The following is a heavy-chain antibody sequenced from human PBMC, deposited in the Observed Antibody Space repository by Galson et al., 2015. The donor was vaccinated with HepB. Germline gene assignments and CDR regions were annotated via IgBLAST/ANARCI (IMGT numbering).Heavy chain of an antibody. CDR1: GGSISSYY. V-gene: IGHV4-59*01. CDR3: ARDYVYGDYGGWFDP. CDR2: IYYSGST. Sequence: TLSLTCSVSGGSISSYYWSWIRQPPGEGLGWIGYIYYSGSTNYNPSLKSRVTISVDTSKNQSSLKLSSVTAADTAVYYCARDYVYGDYGGWFDPWGQGTLVTVSS. J-gene: IGHJ5*02. D-gene: IGHD4-17*01.